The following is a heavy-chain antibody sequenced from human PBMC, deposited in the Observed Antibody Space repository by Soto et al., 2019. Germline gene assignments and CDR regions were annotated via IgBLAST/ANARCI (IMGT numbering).Heavy chain of an antibody. D-gene: IGHD1-26*01. J-gene: IGHJ4*02. Sequence: GGSLRLSCAASGFTFSSYGMHWVRQAPGKGLEWVAVIWYDGSNKYYADSVKGRFTISRDNSKNAVYLQMSSLRAEDTAVYYCARDREMRRVGAPMNYWGQGTLVTASS. CDR2: IWYDGSNK. CDR3: ARDREMRRVGAPMNY. CDR1: GFTFSSYG. V-gene: IGHV3-33*01.